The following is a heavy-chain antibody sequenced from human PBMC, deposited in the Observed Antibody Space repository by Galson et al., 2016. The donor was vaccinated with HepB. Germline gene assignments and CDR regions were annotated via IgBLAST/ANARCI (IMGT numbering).Heavy chain of an antibody. CDR1: GGTFSNYA. CDR3: ARWQLVHHPNYYYSYGMDV. V-gene: IGHV1-69*13. J-gene: IGHJ6*02. CDR2: IIPIFGTT. D-gene: IGHD6-6*01. Sequence: SVKVSCKASGGTFSNYAISWVRHAPGQGLKWMGDIIPIFGTTNYAQNFQGRVTITADESTSTAYIELSSLRSEDTSVYFCARWQLVHHPNYYYSYGMDVWGQGTTVTVSS.